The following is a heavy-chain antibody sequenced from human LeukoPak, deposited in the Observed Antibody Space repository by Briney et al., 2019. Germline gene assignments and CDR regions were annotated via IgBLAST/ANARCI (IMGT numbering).Heavy chain of an antibody. Sequence: SETLSLTCSVSDDSITMYYWTWIRQPPGKGLEWIGYIYYSGSTYYNPSLKSRVTISVDTSKTQFSLKLSSVTAADTAVYYCARADGSDYFDYWGQGTLVTVSS. D-gene: IGHD3-10*01. CDR3: ARADGSDYFDY. J-gene: IGHJ4*02. CDR1: DDSITMYY. V-gene: IGHV4-59*12. CDR2: IYYSGST.